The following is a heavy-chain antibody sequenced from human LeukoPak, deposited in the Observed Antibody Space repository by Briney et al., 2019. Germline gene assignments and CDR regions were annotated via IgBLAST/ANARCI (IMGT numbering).Heavy chain of an antibody. J-gene: IGHJ6*02. CDR1: GGSISSSSYY. CDR3: ARDLVDTARGMDV. D-gene: IGHD5-18*01. CDR2: IYYSGST. Sequence: SETLSLTCTVSGGSISSSSYYWGWIRQPPGKGLEWIGSIYYSGSTYYNPSLKSRVTISVHTSKNQFSLKLSSVTAADTAVYYCARDLVDTARGMDVWGQGTTVTVSS. V-gene: IGHV4-39*02.